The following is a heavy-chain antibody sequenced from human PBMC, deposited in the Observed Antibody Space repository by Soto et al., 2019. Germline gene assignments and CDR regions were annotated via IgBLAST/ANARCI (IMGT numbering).Heavy chain of an antibody. CDR2: IYYSGST. D-gene: IGHD2-15*01. CDR3: ARVLTPFCVSGGSCYPRPFDY. Sequence: QVQLQESGPGLVKPSQTLSLTCTVSGGSISSGGYYWSWIRQHPGKGLEWIGYIYYSGSTYYNPSLKSRVTISVDTSKNQFSLKLSSVTAADTAVYYCARVLTPFCVSGGSCYPRPFDYWGQGTLVTVSS. CDR1: GGSISSGGYY. V-gene: IGHV4-31*03. J-gene: IGHJ4*02.